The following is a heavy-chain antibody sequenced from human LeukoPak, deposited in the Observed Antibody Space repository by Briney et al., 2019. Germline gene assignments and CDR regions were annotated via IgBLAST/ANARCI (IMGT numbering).Heavy chain of an antibody. CDR2: IYYSGST. CDR3: ARGLKNYDILTGPRTRGCYFDY. CDR1: GGSISSYY. J-gene: IGHJ4*02. D-gene: IGHD3-9*01. V-gene: IGHV4-59*01. Sequence: SETLSLTCTVSGGSISSYYWSWIRQPPGKGLEWIRYIYYSGSTNYNPSLKSRVTISVDTSKNQFSLKLSSVTAADTAVYYCARGLKNYDILTGPRTRGCYFDYWGQGTLVTVSS.